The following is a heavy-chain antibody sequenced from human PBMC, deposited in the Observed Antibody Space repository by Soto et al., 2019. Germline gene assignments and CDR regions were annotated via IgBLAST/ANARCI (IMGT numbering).Heavy chain of an antibody. CDR2: ISSSGSTI. J-gene: IGHJ4*02. V-gene: IGHV3-48*03. D-gene: IGHD4-17*01. CDR1: GFTFSSYE. Sequence: EVQLVESGGGLVQPGGSLRLSCAASGFTFSSYEMNWVRKAPGKGLEWVSYISSSGSTIYYADSVKGRFTISRDNAKNSLYLQMNSLRAEDTAVYYCARPPTTENANYWGQGTLVTVSS. CDR3: ARPPTTENANY.